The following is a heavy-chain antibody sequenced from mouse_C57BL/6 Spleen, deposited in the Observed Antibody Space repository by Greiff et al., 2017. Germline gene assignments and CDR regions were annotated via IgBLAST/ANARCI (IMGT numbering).Heavy chain of an antibody. CDR3: ARHYYGSSYGAMDY. Sequence: QVQLKQPGAELVMPGASVKLSCKASGYTFTSYWMHWVKQRPGQGLEWIGEIDPSDSYTNYNQKFKGKSTLTVDKSSSTAYMQLSSLTSEDSAVYYCARHYYGSSYGAMDYWGQGTSVTVSS. J-gene: IGHJ4*01. D-gene: IGHD1-1*01. CDR1: GYTFTSYW. CDR2: IDPSDSYT. V-gene: IGHV1-69*01.